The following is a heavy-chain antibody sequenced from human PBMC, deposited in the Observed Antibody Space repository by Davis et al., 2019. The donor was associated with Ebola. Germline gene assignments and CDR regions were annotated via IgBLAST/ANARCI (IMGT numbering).Heavy chain of an antibody. D-gene: IGHD5-18*01. CDR1: GYSFTSYW. CDR2: IDPSDSYT. V-gene: IGHV5-10-1*01. J-gene: IGHJ4*02. CDR3: ASTAMVSGRDY. Sequence: GESLKISCKGSGYSFTSYWIGWVRQLPGKGLEWMGRIDPSDSYTNYSPSFQGHVTISADKSISTAYLQWSSLKASDTAMYYCASTAMVSGRDYWGQGTLVTVSS.